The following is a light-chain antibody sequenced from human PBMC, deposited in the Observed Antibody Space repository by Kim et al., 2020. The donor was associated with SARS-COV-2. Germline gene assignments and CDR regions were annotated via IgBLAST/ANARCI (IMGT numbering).Light chain of an antibody. J-gene: IGKJ1*01. CDR3: QQSYNFPRT. CDR1: QSVSGW. V-gene: IGKV1-39*01. CDR2: RTS. Sequence: ASVGDTVTITCRASQSVSGWLNWYQQKPGKAPHLLIYRTSTLQTGVPPRFSGSASGTDFTLTINTLQPEDFATYYCQQSYNFPRTFGQGTRVEIK.